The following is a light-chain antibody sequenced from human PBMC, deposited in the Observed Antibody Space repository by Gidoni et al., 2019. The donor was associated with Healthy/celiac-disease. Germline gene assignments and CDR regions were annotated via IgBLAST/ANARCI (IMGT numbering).Light chain of an antibody. J-gene: IGKJ5*01. CDR2: WAS. CDR1: QSVLYSSNNKNY. Sequence: DIVINQSVYTQAVSLGERATINCKSSQSVLYSSNNKNYLAWYQQKPGQPPKLLIYWASTREPGVPDRFSGSGSGTDFTLTISSLQAEDVAVYYCQQYYSTPITFGQGTRLEIK. CDR3: QQYYSTPIT. V-gene: IGKV4-1*01.